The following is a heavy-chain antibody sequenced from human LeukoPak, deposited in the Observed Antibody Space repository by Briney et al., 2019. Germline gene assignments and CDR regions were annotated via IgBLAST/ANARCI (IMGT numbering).Heavy chain of an antibody. V-gene: IGHV4-34*01. CDR1: GGSFSDYY. CDR3: ARRTWGSGAGYFDF. Sequence: PSETLSLTCAVYGGSFSDYYWTWIRQPSGKGLECIGEINHSGSINYSPSLKNRVTISVDTSKSQFSLKLTSVTAADTAEYYCARRTWGSGAGYFDFWGQGTLVTVSS. D-gene: IGHD7-27*01. CDR2: INHSGSI. J-gene: IGHJ4*02.